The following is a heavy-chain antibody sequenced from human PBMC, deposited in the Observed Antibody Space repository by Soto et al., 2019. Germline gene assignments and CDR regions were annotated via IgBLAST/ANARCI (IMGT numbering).Heavy chain of an antibody. CDR1: GYTFTSYD. CDR2: MNPNSGNT. J-gene: IGHJ4*02. V-gene: IGHV1-8*01. Sequence: ASVKVSCKASGYTFTSYDINWVRQATGQGLEWMGWMNPNSGNTGYAQKFQGRVTMTRNTSISTAYMELSSLRSEDTAVYYCAISLYYDFWSGYGVYFDYWGQGTLVTVSS. CDR3: AISLYYDFWSGYGVYFDY. D-gene: IGHD3-3*01.